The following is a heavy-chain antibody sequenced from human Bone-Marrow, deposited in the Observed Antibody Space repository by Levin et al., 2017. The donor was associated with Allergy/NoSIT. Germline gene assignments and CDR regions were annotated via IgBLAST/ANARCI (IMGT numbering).Heavy chain of an antibody. CDR3: ARQLEMATIAGDY. V-gene: IGHV1-69*02. J-gene: IGHJ4*02. Sequence: SVKVSCKASGGTFSSYTISWVRQAPGQGLEWMGRIIPILGIANYAQKFQGRVTITADKSTSTAYMELSSLRSEDTAVYYCARQLEMATIAGDYWGQGTLVTVSS. D-gene: IGHD5-24*01. CDR1: GGTFSSYT. CDR2: IIPILGIA.